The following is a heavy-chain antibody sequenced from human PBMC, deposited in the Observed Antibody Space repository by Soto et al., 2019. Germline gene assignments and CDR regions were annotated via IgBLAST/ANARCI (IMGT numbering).Heavy chain of an antibody. Sequence: LRLSCAASGFTFSSYAMHWVRQAPGKGLEWVAVISYDGSNKYYADSVKGRFTISRDNSKNTLYLQMNSLRAEDTAVYYCARAPVSTRYQTGGGTYYYYGMDVWGQGTTVTVSS. V-gene: IGHV3-30-3*01. D-gene: IGHD2-2*01. CDR2: ISYDGSNK. CDR3: ARAPVSTRYQTGGGTYYYYGMDV. CDR1: GFTFSSYA. J-gene: IGHJ6*02.